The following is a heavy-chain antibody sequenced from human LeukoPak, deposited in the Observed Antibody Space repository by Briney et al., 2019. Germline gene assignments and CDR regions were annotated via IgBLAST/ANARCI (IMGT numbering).Heavy chain of an antibody. CDR2: SNWNSDST. D-gene: IGHD6-13*01. CDR1: GFTLDRYG. Sequence: GVPQRLSCAASGFTLDRYGLRWVRHTPGERLKWVSGSNWNSDSTGYGDCVKGRYTIPRHHAKHSVYLQMNSMRVDDTSLYHYARKKHGSWDSGLDVWGQGTTVTVSS. CDR3: ARKKHGSWDSGLDV. V-gene: IGHV3-20*01. J-gene: IGHJ6*02.